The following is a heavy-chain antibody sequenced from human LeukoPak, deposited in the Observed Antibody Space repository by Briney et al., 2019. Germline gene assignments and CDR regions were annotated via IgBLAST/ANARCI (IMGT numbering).Heavy chain of an antibody. CDR2: ISSSSTTI. CDR3: ARVWSGQQLVLGDY. Sequence: GGSLRLSCAPSGFTFSTYNMNWVRQAPGRGREGVSYISSSSTTIYNADSVKGRFTISRDNAKNSLYLQMDSLRDEDTAVYYCARVWSGQQLVLGDYWGQGALVTVSS. CDR1: GFTFSTYN. V-gene: IGHV3-48*02. D-gene: IGHD6-13*01. J-gene: IGHJ4*02.